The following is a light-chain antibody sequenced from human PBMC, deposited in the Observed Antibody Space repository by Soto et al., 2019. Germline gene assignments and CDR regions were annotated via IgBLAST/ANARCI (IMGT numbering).Light chain of an antibody. CDR1: SSDVGGYNY. CDR2: DVS. J-gene: IGLJ1*01. CDR3: SSYTSSTTYV. V-gene: IGLV2-14*01. Sequence: QSVLTQPASVSASPGQSIAISCTGTSSDVGGYNYVSWYQQHPGKAPKLMIYDVSNWPSGVSNRFSGSKSGNTASLTFSGLQAEDEADYYCSSYTSSTTYVFGTGTKVTVL.